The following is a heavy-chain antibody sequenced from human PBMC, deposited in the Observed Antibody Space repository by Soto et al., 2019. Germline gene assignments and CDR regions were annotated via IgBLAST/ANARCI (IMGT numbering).Heavy chain of an antibody. Sequence: GGSLRLSCAASGFTFSSYSMNWVRQAPGKGLEWVSYISSSSSTIYYVDSVKGRFTISRDNAKNSLYLQMNSLRAEDTAVYYCARIGVVGATSPDYWGQGTLVTVSS. V-gene: IGHV3-48*01. CDR1: GFTFSSYS. D-gene: IGHD1-26*01. CDR3: ARIGVVGATSPDY. CDR2: ISSSSSTI. J-gene: IGHJ4*02.